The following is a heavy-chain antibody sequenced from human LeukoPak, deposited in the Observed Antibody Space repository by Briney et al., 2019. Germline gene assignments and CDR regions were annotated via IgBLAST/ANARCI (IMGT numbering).Heavy chain of an antibody. CDR2: IYYSGST. Sequence: SETLSLTCTVSGGSISSYYWSWNRQPPGKGLEWIGYIYYSGSTNYNPSLKSRVTISVDTSKNQFSLKLSSVTAADTAVYYFARELSYYDSIGYYNRHWYFDLWGRGTLVIVSS. V-gene: IGHV4-59*01. CDR3: ARELSYYDSIGYYNRHWYFDL. J-gene: IGHJ2*01. D-gene: IGHD3-22*01. CDR1: GGSISSYY.